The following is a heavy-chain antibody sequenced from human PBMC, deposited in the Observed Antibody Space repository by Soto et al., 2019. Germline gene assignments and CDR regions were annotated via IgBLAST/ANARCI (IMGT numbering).Heavy chain of an antibody. D-gene: IGHD3-10*01. V-gene: IGHV3-7*01. Sequence: GGSLRLSCAASGFTFSSYWMSWVRQAPGKGLEWVANIRQDGSEKYYVDSVKGRFTISRDNAKNSLSLQMNNLRPDDTAVYYCARAGSNYFASGSSLPYYMDVWGKGTTVTVSS. CDR2: IRQDGSEK. CDR3: ARAGSNYFASGSSLPYYMDV. J-gene: IGHJ6*03. CDR1: GFTFSSYW.